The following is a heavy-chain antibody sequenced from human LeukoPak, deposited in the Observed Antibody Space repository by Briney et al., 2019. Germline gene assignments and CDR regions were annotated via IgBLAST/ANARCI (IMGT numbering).Heavy chain of an antibody. V-gene: IGHV3-53*01. CDR3: ARDGDSGSYSTFDY. J-gene: IGHJ4*02. CDR2: IYGGGDT. D-gene: IGHD1-26*01. Sequence: PGGSLRLSCAVSGFTVSSNYMSWVRQAPGKGLEWVSVIYGGGDTHYADSVKGRFTISRDNSKNTVYLPMNSPTAEDTAVYHCARDGDSGSYSTFDYWGQGTLVTVSS. CDR1: GFTVSSNY.